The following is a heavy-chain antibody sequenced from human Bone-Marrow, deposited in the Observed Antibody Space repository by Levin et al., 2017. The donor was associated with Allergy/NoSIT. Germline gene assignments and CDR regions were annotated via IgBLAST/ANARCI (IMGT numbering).Heavy chain of an antibody. CDR2: VYYSGTT. CDR3: ASLRRGFGVGHDYYYYYYMDV. V-gene: IGHV4-31*03. J-gene: IGHJ6*03. Sequence: SETLSLTCTVSGGSISSGDYYWSWIRQHPGKGLEWIGYVYYSGTTYYNPSLKSRLTISVDTSKNQFSLKLSSVTAADTAVYYCASLRRGFGVGHDYYYYYYMDVWGKGTTVTVSS. CDR1: GGSISSGDYY. D-gene: IGHD3-3*01.